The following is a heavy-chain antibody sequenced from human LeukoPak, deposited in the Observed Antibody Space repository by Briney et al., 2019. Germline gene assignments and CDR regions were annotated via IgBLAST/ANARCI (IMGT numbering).Heavy chain of an antibody. CDR1: GFTFSSYT. Sequence: GGSLRLSCAASGFTFSSYTMSWVRQARGKGLEWVSAISGSGGSTFYADSVKGRFTISRDNSKNTLYLQMNSLRAEDTAVYYCAKHRAPGAFDIWGQGTMVTVSS. J-gene: IGHJ3*02. CDR3: AKHRAPGAFDI. CDR2: ISGSGGST. V-gene: IGHV3-23*01. D-gene: IGHD1-14*01.